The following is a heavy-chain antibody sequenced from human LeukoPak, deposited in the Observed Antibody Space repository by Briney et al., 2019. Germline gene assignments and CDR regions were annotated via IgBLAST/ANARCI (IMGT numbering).Heavy chain of an antibody. D-gene: IGHD6-6*01. J-gene: IGHJ4*02. V-gene: IGHV4-34*01. CDR3: ASLSSIAAHSPFDY. CDR2: INHSGST. CDR1: GGSFSGYY. Sequence: KPSETLSLTCAVYGGSFSGYYWSWIRQPPGKGLEWIGEINHSGSTNYNPSLKSRVTISVDTSKNQFSLKLSSVTAADTAVYYCASLSSIAAHSPFDYWGQGTLVTVSS.